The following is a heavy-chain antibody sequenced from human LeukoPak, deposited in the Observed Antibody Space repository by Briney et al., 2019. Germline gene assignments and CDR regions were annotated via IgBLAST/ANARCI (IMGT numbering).Heavy chain of an antibody. D-gene: IGHD6-13*01. CDR2: IYHSGST. CDR1: GGSISSSNW. J-gene: IGHJ4*02. Sequence: SGTLSLTCAVSGGSISSSNWWSWVRQPPGKGLEWIGEIYHSGSTNYNPSLKSRVTISVDKSKNQFSLKLNSVTAADTAVYYCARHGILDSSRKYYFDYWGQGTLVTVSS. CDR3: ARHGILDSSRKYYFDY. V-gene: IGHV4-4*02.